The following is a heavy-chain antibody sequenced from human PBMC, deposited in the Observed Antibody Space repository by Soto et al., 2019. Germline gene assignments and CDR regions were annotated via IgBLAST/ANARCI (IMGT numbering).Heavy chain of an antibody. CDR2: INHSGTT. CDR3: ARADRTLVASYGLDV. CDR1: GGSFSGFY. Sequence: SETLSLTCAVSGGSFSGFYWTWIRQPPGEGLEWIGEINHSGTTNFNPSLRSRLTISLDSSKKHFSLKLTSMTAADAAVYYCARADRTLVASYGLDVWGQGTTVTVSS. D-gene: IGHD2-15*01. V-gene: IGHV4-34*01. J-gene: IGHJ6*02.